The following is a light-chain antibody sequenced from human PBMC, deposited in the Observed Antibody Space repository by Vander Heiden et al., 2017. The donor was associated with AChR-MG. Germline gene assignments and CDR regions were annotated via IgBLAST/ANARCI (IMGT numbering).Light chain of an antibody. CDR3: QQRRT. J-gene: IGKJ2*01. Sequence: IVLTQSPATLPLSPGERATLSCRASQSVSSYLAGYQQKPGQAPRLLIYEASNRATGIKDRFSGSGSGTDFTLTISSLEPEDFAGYDGQQRRTFGQATKLEIK. CDR1: QSVSSY. CDR2: EAS. V-gene: IGKV3-11*01.